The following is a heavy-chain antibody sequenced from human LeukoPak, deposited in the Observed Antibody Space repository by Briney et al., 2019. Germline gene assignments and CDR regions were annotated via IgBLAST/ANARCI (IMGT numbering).Heavy chain of an antibody. CDR1: GYTFTSYG. D-gene: IGHD2-21*01. CDR2: ISAYNGNT. J-gene: IGHJ6*03. Sequence: ASVKVSRKASGYTFTSYGISLVRQAPGQGLEWMGWISAYNGNTNYAKKLQGRVTMTTDTSTSTAYMELRSLRSDDTAVYSCARAVNCGGDCYYYYYYYMDVWGKGTTVTVSS. CDR3: ARAVNCGGDCYYYYYYYMDV. V-gene: IGHV1-18*01.